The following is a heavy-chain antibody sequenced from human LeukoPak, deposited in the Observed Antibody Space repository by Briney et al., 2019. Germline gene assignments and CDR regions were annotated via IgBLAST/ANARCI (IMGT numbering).Heavy chain of an antibody. J-gene: IGHJ4*02. CDR3: ARGFCTSGRCSKYDY. CDR1: GFTFSSYA. CDR2: VSGSGGST. D-gene: IGHD2-15*01. Sequence: GGSLRLSCAASGFTFSSYAMSWVRQAPGKGLEWVSAVSGSGGSTDYADSVKGRFTISRDNAKNSLYLQMNSLRADDTAVYYCARGFCTSGRCSKYDYWGQGTLVTVSS. V-gene: IGHV3-23*01.